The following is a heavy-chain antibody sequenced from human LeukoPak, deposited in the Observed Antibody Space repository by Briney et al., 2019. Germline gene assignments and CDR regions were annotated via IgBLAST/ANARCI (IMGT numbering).Heavy chain of an antibody. J-gene: IGHJ3*02. CDR2: IYSSGST. D-gene: IGHD3-10*01. Sequence: PSETLSLTCIVSGGSISSISSNNYHWGWIRQPPGKGLEWIGSIYSSGSTYYNPSLKSRVTISVDTSKNQFSLKLTSVTATDTAVYYCARHFSGPKYLNIWGQGTMVTVSS. CDR1: GGSISSISSNNYH. CDR3: ARHFSGPKYLNI. V-gene: IGHV4-39*01.